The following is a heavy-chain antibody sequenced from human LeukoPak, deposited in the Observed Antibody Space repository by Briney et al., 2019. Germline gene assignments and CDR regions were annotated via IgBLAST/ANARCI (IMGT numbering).Heavy chain of an antibody. CDR3: ARDNTNWNWAWFDP. V-gene: IGHV3-33*01. Sequence: GGSLRLSCAASGFTFSSYGMHWVRQAPGKGLEWVAVIWYDGSNKYYADSVKGRFTISRDNSKNTLYLQMNSLRAEDTAVYYCARDNTNWNWAWFDPWGQGTLVTVSS. D-gene: IGHD1-7*01. CDR1: GFTFSSYG. CDR2: IWYDGSNK. J-gene: IGHJ5*02.